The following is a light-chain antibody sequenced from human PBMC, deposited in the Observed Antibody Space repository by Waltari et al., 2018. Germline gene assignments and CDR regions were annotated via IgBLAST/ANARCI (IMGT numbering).Light chain of an antibody. CDR1: QSITNW. CDR3: QQYDNYWT. CDR2: RAS. Sequence: DIQMTQSPSTLSASVGDRVTITCRASQSITNWLAWYQQKPGKAPKLLIYRASNLESGVPSRFSGSGSATEFTLTISSLQPDDFATYYGQQYDNYWTFGQGTKVEI. V-gene: IGKV1-5*03. J-gene: IGKJ1*01.